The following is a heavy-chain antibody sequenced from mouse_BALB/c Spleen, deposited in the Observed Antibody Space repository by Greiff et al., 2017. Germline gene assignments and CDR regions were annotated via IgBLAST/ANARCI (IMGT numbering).Heavy chain of an antibody. J-gene: IGHJ3*01. V-gene: IGHV1-77*01. CDR2: IYPGSGNT. CDR1: GYTFTDYY. Sequence: VQLQQSGAELARPGASVKLSCKASGYTFTDYYINWVKQRTGQGLEWIGEIYPGSGNTYYNEKFKGKATLTADKSSSTAYMQLSSLTSEDSAVYFCASYDAGWFAYWGQGTLVTVSA. CDR3: ASYDAGWFAY. D-gene: IGHD2-12*01.